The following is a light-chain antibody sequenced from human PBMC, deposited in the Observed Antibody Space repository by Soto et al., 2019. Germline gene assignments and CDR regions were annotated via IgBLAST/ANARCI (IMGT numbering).Light chain of an antibody. Sequence: IVLTQSPGTLSLSPGERATLSCRASQSVSSSYLAWYQQKPGQAPRLLIYGASSRATGIPDRFSGSGAGTDFTLTISRLAPEDFAVYYCQQYGSSITFGQGTRLEI. CDR1: QSVSSSY. CDR2: GAS. J-gene: IGKJ5*01. CDR3: QQYGSSIT. V-gene: IGKV3-20*01.